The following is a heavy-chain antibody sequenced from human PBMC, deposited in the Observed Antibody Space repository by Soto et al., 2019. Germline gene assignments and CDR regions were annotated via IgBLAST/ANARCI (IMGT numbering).Heavy chain of an antibody. J-gene: IGHJ4*02. CDR2: IWYDGSNK. CDR3: ARDSGSSPVYCSGGSCYYRGYFDY. Sequence: QVQLVESGGGVVQPGRSLRLSCAASGFTFSSYGMHWVRQAPGKGLEWVAVIWYDGSNKYYADSVKGRFTISRDNSKNTLYLQMNSLRAEDTAVYYCARDSGSSPVYCSGGSCYYRGYFDYWGQGTLVTVSS. V-gene: IGHV3-33*01. D-gene: IGHD2-15*01. CDR1: GFTFSSYG.